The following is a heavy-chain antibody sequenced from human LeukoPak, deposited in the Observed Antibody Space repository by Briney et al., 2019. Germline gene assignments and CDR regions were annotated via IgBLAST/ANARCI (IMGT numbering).Heavy chain of an antibody. J-gene: IGHJ3*02. CDR2: FDYSGST. CDR1: GASIRSSNYY. D-gene: IGHD5-18*01. Sequence: PSETLSLTCTVSGASIRSSNYYWGWIRQPPGKGLEWIGTFDYSGSTNYNPSLKSRVTMSVDTSKNQFSLKLSSVTAADTAVYYCARVPVNAMVTRGAFDIWGQGTMVTVSS. CDR3: ARVPVNAMVTRGAFDI. V-gene: IGHV4-39*07.